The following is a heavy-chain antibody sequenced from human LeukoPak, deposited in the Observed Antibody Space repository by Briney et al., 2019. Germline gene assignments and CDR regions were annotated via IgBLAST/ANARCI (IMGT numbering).Heavy chain of an antibody. CDR3: ARSARISDDYSNYHHYFDY. Sequence: PSETLSLTCAVSGGSISSSNWWSWVRQPPGKGLEWIGEIYHSGSTNYNPSLKSRVTISVDKSKNQFSLKLSSVTAADTAVYYCARSARISDDYSNYHHYFDYWGQGTLVTVSS. V-gene: IGHV4-4*02. CDR1: GGSISSSNW. D-gene: IGHD4-11*01. CDR2: IYHSGST. J-gene: IGHJ4*02.